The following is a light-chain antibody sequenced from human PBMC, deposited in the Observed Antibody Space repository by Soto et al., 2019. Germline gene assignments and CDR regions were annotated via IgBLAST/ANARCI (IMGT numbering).Light chain of an antibody. CDR1: SSDVGGYNY. J-gene: IGLJ2*01. Sequence: QSALTQPASGSGSPGQSITISCTGTSSDVGGYNYVSWYQQHPGRAPKLMIYDVSNRPSGVSNRFSGSKSGNMASLTISGLQAEDEADYYCSSYTSSSTLVFGGGTKVTVL. CDR3: SSYTSSSTLV. CDR2: DVS. V-gene: IGLV2-14*01.